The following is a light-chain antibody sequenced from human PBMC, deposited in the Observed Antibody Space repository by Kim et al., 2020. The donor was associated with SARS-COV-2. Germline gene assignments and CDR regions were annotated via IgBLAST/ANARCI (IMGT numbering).Light chain of an antibody. CDR2: KDS. Sequence: SYELTQPLSVSVALGQTARITCGGNNIGRKNVHWYQQRPGQAPVVVIYKDSSRPPGIPERFSGSNSGNKATLTINRAQAGDEADYYCQVWDSSVVVFGGGTKLTVL. CDR1: NIGRKN. J-gene: IGLJ2*01. V-gene: IGLV3-9*01. CDR3: QVWDSSVVV.